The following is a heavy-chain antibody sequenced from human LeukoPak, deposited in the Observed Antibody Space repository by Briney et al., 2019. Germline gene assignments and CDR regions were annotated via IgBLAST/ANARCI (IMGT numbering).Heavy chain of an antibody. J-gene: IGHJ5*02. Sequence: GGSLRLSCAASGFTFDDYAMHWVRQAPGKGLEWVSGISWNSGSIGYADSVKGRFTISRGYAKNSLYLQMNSLRAEDTALYYCAKGAYYYDSSGNNWFDPWGQGTLVIVSS. CDR3: AKGAYYYDSSGNNWFDP. V-gene: IGHV3-9*01. CDR2: ISWNSGSI. D-gene: IGHD3-22*01. CDR1: GFTFDDYA.